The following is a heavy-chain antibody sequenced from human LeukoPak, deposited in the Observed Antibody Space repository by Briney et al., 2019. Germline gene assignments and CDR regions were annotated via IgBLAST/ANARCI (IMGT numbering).Heavy chain of an antibody. J-gene: IGHJ5*02. CDR3: AKDRPWFDP. CDR2: ISYDGSNK. CDR1: GFTFSSYG. V-gene: IGHV3-30*18. Sequence: AGGSLRLSCVASGFTFSSYGMHWVRQAPGKGLGWVAVISYDGSNKYYANSVRGRFTISGDNSKNTLYLQMNSLRAEDTAVYYCAKDRPWFDPWGQGTLVTVSS.